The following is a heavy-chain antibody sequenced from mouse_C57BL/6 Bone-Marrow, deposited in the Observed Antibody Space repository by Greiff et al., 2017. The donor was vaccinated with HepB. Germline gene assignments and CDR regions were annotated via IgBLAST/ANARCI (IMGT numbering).Heavy chain of an antibody. V-gene: IGHV5-4*01. Sequence: EVNVVESGGGLVKPGGSLKLSCAASGFTFSSYAMSWVRQTPEKRLEWVATISDGGSYTYYPDNVKGRFTISRGNAKNNLYLQMSHLKSEDTAMYYCARDYVDYWGQGTTLTVSS. J-gene: IGHJ2*01. CDR2: ISDGGSYT. CDR1: GFTFSSYA. CDR3: ARDYVDY.